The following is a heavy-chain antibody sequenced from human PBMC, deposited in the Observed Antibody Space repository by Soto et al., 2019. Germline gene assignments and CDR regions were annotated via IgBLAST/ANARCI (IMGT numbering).Heavy chain of an antibody. V-gene: IGHV2-5*02. CDR1: GFSLSTSGVG. J-gene: IGHJ5*02. Sequence: QITLKESGPTLVKPTQTLTLTCTFSGFSLSTSGVGVGWIRQPPGKALEWLALIYCDDDKRYSPSLKSRLTISKDTSKNQVGLTRTNTDPVDTATYYCAHSFLPAAILRPGWFDPWGQGTLVTVSS. D-gene: IGHD2-2*01. CDR3: AHSFLPAAILRPGWFDP. CDR2: IYCDDDK.